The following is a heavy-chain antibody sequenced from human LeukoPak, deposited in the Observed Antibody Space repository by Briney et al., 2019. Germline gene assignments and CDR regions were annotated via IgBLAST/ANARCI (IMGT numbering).Heavy chain of an antibody. Sequence: SETLSLTCTVSGGSMNIYYWTWIRQPPGKRLELIGFISYSGNTKYNPSLKSRVTMSGDISKNQFTVKLISVTAADTAVYFCARHRQFDADAFDIWGQGTMVTVSS. CDR3: ARHRQFDADAFDI. CDR1: GGSMNIYY. CDR2: ISYSGNT. V-gene: IGHV4-59*08. D-gene: IGHD3-9*01. J-gene: IGHJ3*02.